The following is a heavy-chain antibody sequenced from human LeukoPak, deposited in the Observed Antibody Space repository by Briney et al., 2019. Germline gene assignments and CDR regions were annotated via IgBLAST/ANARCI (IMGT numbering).Heavy chain of an antibody. CDR2: IKSKTDGGTT. CDR1: EFTFRNGW. Sequence: PGVPLRLSCAASEFTFRNGWMSWVRQSPRKGLEWVGRIKSKTDGGTTDYAAPVKGRFTISRDDSKNTPYLQMNSLKTEDTAVYYCTTNYDSSGYYLKIDYWGQGTLVTVSS. D-gene: IGHD3-22*01. CDR3: TTNYDSSGYYLKIDY. V-gene: IGHV3-15*01. J-gene: IGHJ4*02.